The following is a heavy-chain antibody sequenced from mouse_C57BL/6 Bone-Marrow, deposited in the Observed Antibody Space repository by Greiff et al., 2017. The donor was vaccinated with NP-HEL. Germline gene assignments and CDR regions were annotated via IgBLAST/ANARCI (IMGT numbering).Heavy chain of an antibody. J-gene: IGHJ2*01. CDR2: ISSGGSYT. D-gene: IGHD3-2*02. Sequence: EVQVVESGGDLVKPGGSLKLSCAASGFTFSSYGMSWVRQTPDKRLEWVATISSGGSYTYYPDSVKGRFTISRDNAKNTLYLQMSSLKSEDTAMYYWARRTAQATGSYYFDYWGQGTTLTVSS. CDR1: GFTFSSYG. V-gene: IGHV5-6*01. CDR3: ARRTAQATGSYYFDY.